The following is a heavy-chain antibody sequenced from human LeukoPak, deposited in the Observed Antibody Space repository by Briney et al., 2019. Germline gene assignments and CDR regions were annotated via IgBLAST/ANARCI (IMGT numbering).Heavy chain of an antibody. Sequence: GGSLRLSCAGSGFNFSHYSMNWVRQAPGKGLEWLSYISRSSTTIFYADSVRGRFTISRDNAKDSVYLQMNSLRDGDAAVYYCARSDGSGSDRGSWGQGTLVIVSS. V-gene: IGHV3-48*02. D-gene: IGHD3-10*01. CDR3: ARSDGSGSDRGS. J-gene: IGHJ5*02. CDR1: GFNFSHYS. CDR2: ISRSSTTI.